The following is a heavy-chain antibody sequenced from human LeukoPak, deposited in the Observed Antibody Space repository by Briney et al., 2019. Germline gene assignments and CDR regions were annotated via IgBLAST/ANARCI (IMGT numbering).Heavy chain of an antibody. CDR1: GGNFRSYG. CDR2: IVPILGPA. D-gene: IGHD1-7*01. CDR3: ARGGVRGELQIYFEY. J-gene: IGHJ4*02. Sequence: SVKVSCKASGGNFRSYGISWVRQAPGQGLEWMGGIVPILGPATYAQKFQDGLTIPADESTSPVHMELSSLKSEDTAVYYCARGGVRGELQIYFEYWGQGTLVTVSS. V-gene: IGHV1-69*13.